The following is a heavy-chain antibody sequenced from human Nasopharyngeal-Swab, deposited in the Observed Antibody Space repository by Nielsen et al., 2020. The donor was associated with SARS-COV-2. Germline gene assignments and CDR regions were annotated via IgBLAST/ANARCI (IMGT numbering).Heavy chain of an antibody. Sequence: LSCTVSGGSISSYYWSWIRQPPGKGLEWIGYIYYSGSTNYNPSLKSRVTISVDTSKNQFSLKLSSVTAADTAVYYCAREGYDSLDSWGQGTLVTVSS. J-gene: IGHJ4*02. CDR3: AREGYDSLDS. CDR1: GGSISSYY. CDR2: IYYSGST. V-gene: IGHV4-59*01. D-gene: IGHD3-22*01.